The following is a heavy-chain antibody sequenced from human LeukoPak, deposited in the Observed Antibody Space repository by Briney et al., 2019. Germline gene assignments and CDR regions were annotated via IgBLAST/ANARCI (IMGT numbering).Heavy chain of an antibody. D-gene: IGHD1-1*01. CDR1: GYSISSDYY. CDR2: IDHSGST. V-gene: IGHV4-38-2*02. J-gene: IGHJ4*02. CDR3: ARGGLWIYYFDY. Sequence: SETLSLTCTVSGYSISSDYYWGWIRQPPGKGLEWIGSIDHSGSTYYNASLKSRVTISIDTSKNHFSLKLNSVTAADTAVFYCARGGLWIYYFDYWGQGTLVTVSS.